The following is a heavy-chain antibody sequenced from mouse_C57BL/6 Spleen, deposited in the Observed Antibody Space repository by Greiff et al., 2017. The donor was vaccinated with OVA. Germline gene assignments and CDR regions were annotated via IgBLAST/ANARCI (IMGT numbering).Heavy chain of an antibody. V-gene: IGHV3-6*01. CDR1: GYSITSGYY. D-gene: IGHD2-4*01. Sequence: ESGPGLVKPSQSLSLTCSVTGYSITSGYYWNWIRQFPGNKLEWMGYISYDGSNNYNPSLKNRISITRDTSKNQFFLKLNSVTTEDTATYYCAREGDYWFAYWGQGTLVTVSA. CDR3: AREGDYWFAY. CDR2: ISYDGSN. J-gene: IGHJ3*01.